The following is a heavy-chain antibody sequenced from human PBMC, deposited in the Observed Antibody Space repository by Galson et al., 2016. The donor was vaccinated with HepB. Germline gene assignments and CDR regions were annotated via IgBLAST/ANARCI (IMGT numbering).Heavy chain of an antibody. D-gene: IGHD3-10*01. V-gene: IGHV3-33*01. J-gene: IGHJ6*02. CDR3: ARDLWVGEFPYAIDV. CDR2: IYYDGNKK. Sequence: SLRLSCAASGFDFKIFAIHWVRQAPSKGLEWVAVIYYDGNKKYYADSVKGRFTISRDNSRNTLFLQMNSLRAEDTAVYFCARDLWVGEFPYAIDVWGQGTTVTVSS. CDR1: GFDFKIFA.